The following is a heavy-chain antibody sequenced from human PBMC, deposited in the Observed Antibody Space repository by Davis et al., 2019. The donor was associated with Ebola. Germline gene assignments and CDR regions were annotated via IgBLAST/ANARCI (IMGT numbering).Heavy chain of an antibody. CDR1: GGSISSYY. CDR3: ARLDYDFWRGYYTTNWFDP. D-gene: IGHD3-3*01. J-gene: IGHJ5*02. V-gene: IGHV4-59*01. CDR2: IYYSGST. Sequence: SETLSLTCTVSGGSISSYYWSWIRQPPGKGLEWIGYIYYSGSTNYNPSLKSRVTISVDTSKNQFSLKLSSVTAADTAVYYCARLDYDFWRGYYTTNWFDPWGQGTLVTVSS.